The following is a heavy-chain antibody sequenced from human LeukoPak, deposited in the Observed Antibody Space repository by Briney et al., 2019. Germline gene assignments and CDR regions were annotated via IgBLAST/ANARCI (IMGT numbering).Heavy chain of an antibody. CDR2: IYSDGST. Sequence: GGSLRLSCAASGVTVGNNYMSWVRQPPGKGLQWISVIYSDGSTYYADSVRGRFTISRDNSKNTLYLQMNSLRAEDTAVYYCARGRGISSWYVDYWGQGTLVSVSS. V-gene: IGHV3-66*01. D-gene: IGHD6-13*01. CDR3: ARGRGISSWYVDY. CDR1: GVTVGNNY. J-gene: IGHJ4*02.